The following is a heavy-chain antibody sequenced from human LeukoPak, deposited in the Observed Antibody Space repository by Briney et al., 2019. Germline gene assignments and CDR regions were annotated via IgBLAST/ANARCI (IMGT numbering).Heavy chain of an antibody. CDR1: GFTFSSYA. CDR3: ARDPTYNYGYYYYYYGMDV. CDR2: ISYGGSNK. J-gene: IGHJ6*02. V-gene: IGHV3-30*04. D-gene: IGHD5-18*01. Sequence: GGSLRLSCAASGFTFSSYAMHWVRQAPGKGLEWVSVISYGGSNKYYADSVKGRFTISRDNSKNTLYLQMNSLRAEDTAVYYCARDPTYNYGYYYYYYGMDVWGQGTTVTVFS.